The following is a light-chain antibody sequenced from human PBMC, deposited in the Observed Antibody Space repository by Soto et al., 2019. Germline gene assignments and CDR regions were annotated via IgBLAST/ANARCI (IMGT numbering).Light chain of an antibody. Sequence: DIQVTQSPSSLSASAGDRVSITCRASDDIRNYLAWYQQKPGQATEVLIYAASTLRSGVPSRFSGSWSGTDFTIRLSSLQPEDVATYFCQKYDRAPRTFGKWNRVEI. J-gene: IGKJ1*01. CDR1: DDIRNY. V-gene: IGKV1-27*01. CDR2: AAS. CDR3: QKYDRAPRT.